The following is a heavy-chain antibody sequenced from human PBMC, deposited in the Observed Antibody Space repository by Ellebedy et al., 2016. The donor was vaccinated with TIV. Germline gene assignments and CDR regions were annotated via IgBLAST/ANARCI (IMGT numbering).Heavy chain of an antibody. Sequence: GESLKISCAASGFTFSDHHMDWVRQAPGSGLEWVGRSRNKPNSYITEYAASVKGRFTISRDDSKNLLYLQMNSLKTEDTAVYYCARGSTRDGYVYIDYWGQGTLVTVSS. J-gene: IGHJ4*02. CDR3: ARGSTRDGYVYIDY. D-gene: IGHD5-24*01. CDR2: SRNKPNSYIT. CDR1: GFTFSDHH. V-gene: IGHV3-72*01.